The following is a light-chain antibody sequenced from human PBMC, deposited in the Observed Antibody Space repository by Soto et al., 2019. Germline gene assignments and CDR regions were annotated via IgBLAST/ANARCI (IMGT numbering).Light chain of an antibody. CDR3: QQYNSYPWT. V-gene: IGKV1-5*01. CDR2: GAS. Sequence: TQSPGTLSLSAGERVTLSCRASQSISSWLAWYQQKPGKAPKLLIYGASSLESGVPSRFSGSGSGTEFTLTISSLQPDDFATYYCQQYNSYPWTFGQGTKVEIK. CDR1: QSISSW. J-gene: IGKJ1*01.